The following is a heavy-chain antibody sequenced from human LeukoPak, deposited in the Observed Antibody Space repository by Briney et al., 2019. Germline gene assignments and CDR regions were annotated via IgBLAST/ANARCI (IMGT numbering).Heavy chain of an antibody. V-gene: IGHV4-4*07. CDR2: IYTSGST. J-gene: IGHJ6*02. CDR3: ARSGSGALEYYYYGMDV. D-gene: IGHD3-10*01. Sequence: KPSEPLSLTSTVSGGSISSYYWSWIRQPAGKGLEWMGRIYTSGSTNYNPSLKSRVTMSVDTSKNQFSLKLSSVTAADTAVYYCARSGSGALEYYYYGMDVWGQGTTVTVSS. CDR1: GGSISSYY.